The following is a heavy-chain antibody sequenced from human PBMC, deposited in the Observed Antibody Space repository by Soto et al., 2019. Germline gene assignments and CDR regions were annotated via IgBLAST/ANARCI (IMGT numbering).Heavy chain of an antibody. CDR2: ISSSSSYI. J-gene: IGHJ6*02. D-gene: IGHD2-15*01. V-gene: IGHV3-21*01. CDR3: ARDWDGGSRNEEYYYYGMDV. CDR1: GFTFSSYS. Sequence: PGGSLRLSCAASGFTFSSYSMNWVRQAPGKGLEWVSSISSSSSYIYYADSVKGRFTISRDNAKNSLYLQMNSLRAEDTDVYYCARDWDGGSRNEEYYYYGMDVWGQGTTVTVSS.